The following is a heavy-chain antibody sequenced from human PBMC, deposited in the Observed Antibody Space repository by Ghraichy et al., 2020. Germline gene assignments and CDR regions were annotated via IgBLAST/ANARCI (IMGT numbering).Heavy chain of an antibody. CDR3: ARGSSGWGGPDY. CDR2: NNPNSGGT. J-gene: IGHJ4*02. V-gene: IGHV1-2*02. CDR1: GYTFTGYY. Sequence: ASVKVSCKASGYTFTGYYVHWVRQAPGQGLEWMGWNNPNSGGTNYAQKFQGRVTMTRDTSISTVYMELSRLRSDDTAVYYCARGSSGWGGPDYWGQGTHVTVSS. D-gene: IGHD6-19*01.